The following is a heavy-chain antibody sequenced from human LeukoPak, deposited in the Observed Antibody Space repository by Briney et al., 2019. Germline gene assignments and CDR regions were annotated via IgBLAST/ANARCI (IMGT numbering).Heavy chain of an antibody. J-gene: IGHJ5*02. V-gene: IGHV3-74*01. Sequence: GGSLRLSCAASGFTFSSYWMHWVRQAPGKGLVWVSRINSDGSSTSYADSVKGRFTISRDNAKNTLYLQMNSLRAEDTAVYYCARVAGSGWYKGPSASLNWFDPWGQGTLVTVSS. CDR1: GFTFSSYW. CDR3: ARVAGSGWYKGPSASLNWFDP. D-gene: IGHD6-19*01. CDR2: INSDGSST.